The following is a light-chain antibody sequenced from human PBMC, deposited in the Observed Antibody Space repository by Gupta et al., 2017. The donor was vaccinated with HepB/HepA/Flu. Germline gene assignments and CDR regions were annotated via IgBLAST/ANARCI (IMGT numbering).Light chain of an antibody. J-gene: IGLJ2*01. Sequence: QSALTQPPSVSGSPGQSVTISCTGTSGDIGSFNRVSWYQQPPGTAPKLMIYEVSKRPSGVPDRFSASKSGNTASLTISGRQTEDEADYYCSSYTGTSTVIFGGGTKLTVL. CDR3: SSYTGTSTVI. CDR1: SGDIGSFNR. CDR2: EVS. V-gene: IGLV2-18*02.